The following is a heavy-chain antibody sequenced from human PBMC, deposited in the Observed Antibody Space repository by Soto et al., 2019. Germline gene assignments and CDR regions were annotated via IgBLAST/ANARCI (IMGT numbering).Heavy chain of an antibody. J-gene: IGHJ3*02. D-gene: IGHD3-22*01. CDR3: ASIDYYDKGAFDI. CDR1: GYTFTSYY. V-gene: IGHV1-46*01. Sequence: ASVKVSCKASGYTFTSYYMHWVRQAPGQGLEWMGIINPSGGSTSYAQKFQGRVTMTRDTSTSTVYMELSSLRSEDTAVYHCASIDYYDKGAFDIWGQGTMVTVSS. CDR2: INPSGGST.